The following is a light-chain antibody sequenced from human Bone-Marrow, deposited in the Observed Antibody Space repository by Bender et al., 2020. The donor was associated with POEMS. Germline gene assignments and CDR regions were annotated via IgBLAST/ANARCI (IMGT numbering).Light chain of an antibody. Sequence: QSALTQPPSASGSPGQSVTISCTGTSSDVGAYKYVSWYQQHPGKAPKLIIYDVTQRPSGVPDRFSGSKSGNTASLTISGLQAEDEADYYCCSNAVTQTHYVFGTGTKVTVL. CDR2: DVT. V-gene: IGLV2-11*01. CDR3: CSNAVTQTHYV. J-gene: IGLJ1*01. CDR1: SSDVGAYKY.